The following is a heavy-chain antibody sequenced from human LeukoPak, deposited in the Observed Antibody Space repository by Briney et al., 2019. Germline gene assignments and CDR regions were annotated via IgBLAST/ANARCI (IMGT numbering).Heavy chain of an antibody. D-gene: IGHD4/OR15-4a*01. CDR3: ARRAGAYSHPYDY. Sequence: GGSLRLSCAASGFTFSSYAMSWVRQAPGKGLGWVSFIYSGGSTHYSDSVKGRFTISRDNSKTTLYLQMNSPRAEDTAVYYCARRAGAYSHPYDYWGQGTLVTVSS. V-gene: IGHV3-53*01. CDR1: GFTFSSYA. J-gene: IGHJ4*02. CDR2: IYSGGST.